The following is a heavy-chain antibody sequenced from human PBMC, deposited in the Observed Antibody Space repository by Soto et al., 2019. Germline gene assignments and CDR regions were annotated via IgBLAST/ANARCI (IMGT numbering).Heavy chain of an antibody. D-gene: IGHD3-22*01. J-gene: IGHJ4*02. CDR3: ARDVMGHDNYETIGYYFDH. V-gene: IGHV1-46*01. CDR1: GYSFTNFH. CDR2: IDPSGGIT. Sequence: QVQLSQFGAEVKKPGASVKVSCKASGYSFTNFHIHWVRQAPGQGLEWMGMIDPSGGITREAQRLQGRMTLTRNARTSTGYMELRSLTSEDTAVYYCARDVMGHDNYETIGYYFDHWGQGTLVTVSS.